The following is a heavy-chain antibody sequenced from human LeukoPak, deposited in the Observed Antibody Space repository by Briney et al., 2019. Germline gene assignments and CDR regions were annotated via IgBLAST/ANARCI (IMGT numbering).Heavy chain of an antibody. CDR1: GFTFSTYS. V-gene: IGHV3-48*04. D-gene: IGHD3-10*01. J-gene: IGHJ3*02. CDR2: ISGSSGTI. CDR3: ARDGPSYGSGSYALGFDI. Sequence: GGSLRLSCAASGFTFSTYSLNWVRQAPGKGLEWVSYISGSSGTIHYADSVKGRFTISRDNTKNSVYLHMNSLRAEDTAVYYCARDGPSYGSGSYALGFDIWGQGTMVTVSS.